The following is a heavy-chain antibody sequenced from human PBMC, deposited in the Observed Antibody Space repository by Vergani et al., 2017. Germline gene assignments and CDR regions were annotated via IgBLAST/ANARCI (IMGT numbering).Heavy chain of an antibody. D-gene: IGHD3-3*01. Sequence: QVQLVESGGGLVKPGGSLRLSCAASGFTFSDYYMSWIRQAPGKGLEWVSYISSSGSTIYYADSVKGRFTISRDNAKNSLYLQMNSLSAEDTAVYYCARGSYDFWSGYYSLYYYMDVWGKGTTVTVSS. J-gene: IGHJ6*03. V-gene: IGHV3-11*01. CDR3: ARGSYDFWSGYYSLYYYMDV. CDR2: ISSSGSTI. CDR1: GFTFSDYY.